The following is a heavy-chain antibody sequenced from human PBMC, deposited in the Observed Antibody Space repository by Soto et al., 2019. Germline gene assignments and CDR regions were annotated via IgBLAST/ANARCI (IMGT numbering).Heavy chain of an antibody. V-gene: IGHV4-34*01. CDR1: GGSFSGYY. J-gene: IGHJ4*02. D-gene: IGHD3-16*02. Sequence: SETLSLTCAVYGGSFSGYYWSWIRQPPGKGLEWIGEINHSGSTNYNPSLKSRVTISVDTSKNQFSLKLSSVTAADTAVYYCARYKTYYDYVWGSYRSLYFDYWGQGTLVTVSS. CDR2: INHSGST. CDR3: ARYKTYYDYVWGSYRSLYFDY.